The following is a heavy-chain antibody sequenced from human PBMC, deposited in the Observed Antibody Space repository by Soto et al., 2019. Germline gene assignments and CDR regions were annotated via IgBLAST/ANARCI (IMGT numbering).Heavy chain of an antibody. CDR1: GFIFSTYA. Sequence: PCGSLRLSCAASGFIFSTYAMRWFRQSPGKGLEWVAVMSYDGSSQHYADSVKGRFTISRDNLKNTLFLQMGSLRAEDTAVYYCAKGRVSVPGPYYYYYGMDVWGQGTTVTVSS. CDR2: MSYDGSSQ. V-gene: IGHV3-30*18. D-gene: IGHD3-10*01. J-gene: IGHJ6*02. CDR3: AKGRVSVPGPYYYYYGMDV.